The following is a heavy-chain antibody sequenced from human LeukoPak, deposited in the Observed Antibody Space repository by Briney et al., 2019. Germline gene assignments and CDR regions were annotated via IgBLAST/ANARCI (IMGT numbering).Heavy chain of an antibody. Sequence: GGSLRLSCAASGFTFSSYWMHWVRQAPGKGLVWVSRINADGSSTNYADSVKGRFTISRDNAKSTLYLQMNSLRDEDTAVYYCARVIYSGWEGELPDWGQGPLVSVSS. V-gene: IGHV3-74*01. D-gene: IGHD6-19*01. J-gene: IGHJ4*02. CDR3: ARVIYSGWEGELPD. CDR2: INADGSST. CDR1: GFTFSSYW.